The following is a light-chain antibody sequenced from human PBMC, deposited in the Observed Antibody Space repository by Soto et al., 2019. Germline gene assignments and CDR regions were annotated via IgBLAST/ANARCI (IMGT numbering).Light chain of an antibody. CDR1: SSDVGGYNY. Sequence: QSALTQPASVSGSPGQSITISSTGASSDVGGYNYVSWYQQHPGKAPKLMIYEISNRPSGVSNRFSGSKSGNTASLTISGLQAEDEADYYCSSYTTSSTLDVFGTGTKLTVL. J-gene: IGLJ1*01. CDR2: EIS. CDR3: SSYTTSSTLDV. V-gene: IGLV2-14*01.